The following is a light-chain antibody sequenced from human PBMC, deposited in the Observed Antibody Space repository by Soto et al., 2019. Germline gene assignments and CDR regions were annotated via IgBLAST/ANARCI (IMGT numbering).Light chain of an antibody. CDR2: DVS. CDR1: SSDVGAYNY. V-gene: IGLV2-14*01. CDR3: SSYTSSSTLV. J-gene: IGLJ1*01. Sequence: QSALTQPASVSGSPGQSITISCTGTSSDVGAYNYVSWYQQHPGKAPKLMICDVSNRPSGVSNRFSGSKSGNTASLTISGLQAEDEADYYCSSYTSSSTLVFGTGTK.